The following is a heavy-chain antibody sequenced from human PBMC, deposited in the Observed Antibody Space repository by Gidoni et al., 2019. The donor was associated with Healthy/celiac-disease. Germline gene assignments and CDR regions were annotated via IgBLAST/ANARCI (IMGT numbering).Heavy chain of an antibody. Sequence: EVQLVESGGGLVKPGGSLRRACAASGLTCSSYWMSWVRQAPGQGLDWVANIKQDGSANYYVDSLKGRFTISIDNAKNSLYLQMNSLRAEDTAVYYCARDRARLYYYGMDVWGQGTTVTVSS. J-gene: IGHJ6*02. V-gene: IGHV3-7*01. D-gene: IGHD6-6*01. CDR1: GLTCSSYW. CDR2: IKQDGSAN. CDR3: ARDRARLYYYGMDV.